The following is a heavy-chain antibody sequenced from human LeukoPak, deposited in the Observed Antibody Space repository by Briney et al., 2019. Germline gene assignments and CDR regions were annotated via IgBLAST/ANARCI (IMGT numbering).Heavy chain of an antibody. J-gene: IGHJ6*02. D-gene: IGHD2-2*01. CDR3: AKAVRSSTSPGYYYYYGMDV. V-gene: IGHV3-23*01. CDR2: ISGSGGST. Sequence: GGSLRLSCAASGFTFSSYSMSWVRQAPGKGLEWVSAISGSGGSTYYADSVKGRFTISSDNSKNTLYLQMNSLRAEDTAVYYCAKAVRSSTSPGYYYYYGMDVWGQGTTVTVSS. CDR1: GFTFSSYS.